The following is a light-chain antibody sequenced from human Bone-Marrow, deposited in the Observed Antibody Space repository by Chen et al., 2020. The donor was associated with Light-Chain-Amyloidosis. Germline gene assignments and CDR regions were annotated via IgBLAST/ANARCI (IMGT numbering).Light chain of an antibody. CDR1: NIGSTS. V-gene: IGLV3-21*02. CDR2: DDS. CDR3: QVWDRSSDRPV. J-gene: IGLJ3*02. Sequence: SYVLTQPSSVSVAPGQTATIACGGNNIGSTSVHWYQQTSSQAPLLVVYDDSDRHSGIPERLSGSNSGNTATLTMSRVEDGDEADYYSQVWDRSSDRPVFGGGIKVTVL.